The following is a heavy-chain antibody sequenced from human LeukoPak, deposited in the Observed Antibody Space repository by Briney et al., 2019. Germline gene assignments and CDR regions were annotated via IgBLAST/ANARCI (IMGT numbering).Heavy chain of an antibody. CDR3: ASTNYYGSGSYYVPPSDFDY. CDR2: IYYSGST. V-gene: IGHV4-31*03. CDR1: GGSISSGGYY. D-gene: IGHD3-10*01. Sequence: SQTLSLTCTVSGGSISSGGYYWSWIRQHPGKGLEWIGYIYYSGSTYYNPSLKSRVTISVDTSKNQFSLKLSSVTAADTAVYYCASTNYYGSGSYYVPPSDFDYWGQGTLVTVPS. J-gene: IGHJ4*02.